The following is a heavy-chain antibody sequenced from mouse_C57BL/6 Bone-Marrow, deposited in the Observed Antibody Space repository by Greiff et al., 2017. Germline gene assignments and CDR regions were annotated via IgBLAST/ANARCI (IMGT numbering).Heavy chain of an antibody. D-gene: IGHD3-2*02. CDR2: ISDGGSYT. CDR1: GFTFSSYA. Sequence: EVQLVESGGGLVKPGGSLKLSCAASGFTFSSYAMSWVRQTPEKRLEWVATISDGGSYTYYPDNVKGRFTISRDNAKNNLYLQMSHLKSEDTAMYYCARDRGQLRLNDLDYWGQGTTLTVSS. CDR3: ARDRGQLRLNDLDY. J-gene: IGHJ2*01. V-gene: IGHV5-4*01.